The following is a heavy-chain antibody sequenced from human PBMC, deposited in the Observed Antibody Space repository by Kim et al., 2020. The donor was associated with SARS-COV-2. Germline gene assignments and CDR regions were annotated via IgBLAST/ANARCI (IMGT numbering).Heavy chain of an antibody. D-gene: IGHD3-10*01. CDR2: ITPDNGNT. CDR1: GYSFTTNA. V-gene: IGHV1-3*01. Sequence: ASVKVSCKASGYSFTTNAIHWVRQAPGQRLEWMGWITPDNGNTRYSQRFQGRVTITRDTSASTAYMELSSLRSEDTSMYYCARGVRGVFYWDQGTLVTVSS. J-gene: IGHJ4*02. CDR3: ARGVRGVFY.